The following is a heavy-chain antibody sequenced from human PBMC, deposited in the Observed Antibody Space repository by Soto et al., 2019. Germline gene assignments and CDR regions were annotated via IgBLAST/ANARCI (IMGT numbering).Heavy chain of an antibody. V-gene: IGHV5-51*01. D-gene: IGHD2-15*01. CDR1: GYGFTSYW. CDR2: IYPGDSDT. CDR3: VCLYGGSRGGRAVLDS. Sequence: GESLKISCKASGYGFTSYWIGWVRQMPGKGLEWMGIIYPGDSDTRYSPSFQGQVTISADKSIGTAYLQWSSLKASDSAMYYCVCLYGGSRGGRAVLDSWGQGTLVTVSS. J-gene: IGHJ5*01.